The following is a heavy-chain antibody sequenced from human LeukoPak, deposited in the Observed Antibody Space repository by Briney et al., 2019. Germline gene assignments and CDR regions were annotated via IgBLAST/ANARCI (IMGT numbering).Heavy chain of an antibody. V-gene: IGHV3-48*01. CDR2: ISSSSSTI. CDR1: GFTSSSYS. Sequence: GGSLRLSCAASGFTSSSYSMNWVRQAPGQGLEWVSYISSSSSTIYYADSVKGRFTISRDNAKNSLYLQMNSLRAEDTAVYYCARESDSDGFGAFDIWGQGTMGTVSS. CDR3: ARESDSDGFGAFDI. D-gene: IGHD3-22*01. J-gene: IGHJ3*02.